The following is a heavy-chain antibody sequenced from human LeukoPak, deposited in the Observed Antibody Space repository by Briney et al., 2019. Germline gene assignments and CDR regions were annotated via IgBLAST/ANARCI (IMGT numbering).Heavy chain of an antibody. V-gene: IGHV4-30-4*08. CDR1: GGSMSSNY. D-gene: IGHD5-12*01. Sequence: SETLSLTCTVSGGSMSSNYWSWIRQPPGKGLEWIGYIYYSGSTYYNPSLKSRVTISVDTSKNQFSLKLSSVTAADTAVYYCARVSSGYDSGGWFDPWGQGTLVTVSS. CDR3: ARVSSGYDSGGWFDP. J-gene: IGHJ5*02. CDR2: IYYSGST.